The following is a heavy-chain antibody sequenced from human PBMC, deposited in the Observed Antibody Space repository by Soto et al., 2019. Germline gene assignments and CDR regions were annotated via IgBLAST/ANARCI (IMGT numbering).Heavy chain of an antibody. Sequence: QLQLQESGPGLVKPSETLSLTCTVSGGSISSHDYFWAWIRQPPGKGLEWIGTISHSETTYYSPSLNSRITISVDASKTQFSLKLTSVTAADTAVYYCARQGPTAMAGDYWGQGTLVTVSS. CDR2: ISHSETT. CDR1: GGSISSHDYF. J-gene: IGHJ4*02. CDR3: ARQGPTAMAGDY. V-gene: IGHV4-39*01. D-gene: IGHD5-18*01.